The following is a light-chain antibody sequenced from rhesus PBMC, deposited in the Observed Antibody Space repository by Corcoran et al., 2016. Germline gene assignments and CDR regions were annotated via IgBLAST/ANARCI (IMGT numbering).Light chain of an antibody. V-gene: IGKV3-42*02. CDR3: QQYSNWPLT. CDR2: DAS. Sequence: EIVLTQSPATLSLSPGERATLSCRASQSVSSSLAWYQQKPGQAPRLLIYDASSRATGIPNRLSGSGLGTVFTLTISSMEPEDVGVYYCQQYSNWPLTFGGGTKVELK. J-gene: IGKJ4*01. CDR1: QSVSSS.